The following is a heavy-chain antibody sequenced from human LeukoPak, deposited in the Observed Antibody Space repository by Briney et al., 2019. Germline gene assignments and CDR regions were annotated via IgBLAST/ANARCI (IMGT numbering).Heavy chain of an antibody. Sequence: PGGSLRLSCAASGFTFDDYAMHWVRQAPGKGLEWVSGISWNSGSIGYADSVKGRFTISRDNAKNSLYLQMNSLRAEDMALYYCAKHSHSGSSSLRLSYFQHWGQGTLVTVSS. D-gene: IGHD6-13*01. CDR1: GFTFDDYA. CDR3: AKHSHSGSSSLRLSYFQH. V-gene: IGHV3-9*03. J-gene: IGHJ1*01. CDR2: ISWNSGSI.